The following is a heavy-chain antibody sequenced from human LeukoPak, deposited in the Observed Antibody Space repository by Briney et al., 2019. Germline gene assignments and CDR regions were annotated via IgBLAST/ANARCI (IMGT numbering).Heavy chain of an antibody. CDR2: TSGSGENS. D-gene: IGHD6-13*01. CDR3: ANGAAAGTPTIGDY. CDR1: GFTFSNYG. Sequence: GGSLRLSCAASGFTFSNYGMSWVRQAPGKGLEWVSVTSGSGENSYYADSVKGRFTISRDNFKNTLYLQMNSLRAEDTAVYYCANGAAAGTPTIGDYWGQGTLVTVSS. J-gene: IGHJ4*02. V-gene: IGHV3-23*01.